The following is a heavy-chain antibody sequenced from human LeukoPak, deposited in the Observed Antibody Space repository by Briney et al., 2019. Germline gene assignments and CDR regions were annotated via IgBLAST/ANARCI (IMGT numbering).Heavy chain of an antibody. D-gene: IGHD1-26*01. CDR1: GFTFDDYG. Sequence: GSLRLSCAASGFTFDDYGMSWIRQPPGKGLEWIGYIYYGGSTNYNPSLKSRVTISVDTSKNQFSLKLSSVTAADTAVYYCAAPSGSYWKNDAFDIWGQGTMVTVSS. J-gene: IGHJ3*02. CDR3: AAPSGSYWKNDAFDI. CDR2: IYYGGST. V-gene: IGHV4-59*01.